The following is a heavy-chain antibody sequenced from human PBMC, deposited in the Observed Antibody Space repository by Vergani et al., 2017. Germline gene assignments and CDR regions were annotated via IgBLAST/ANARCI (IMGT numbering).Heavy chain of an antibody. Sequence: EVQLLESGGGLVQPGGSLRLSCAASGFTFSSYAMSWVRQAPGKGLEWVSAISGSGGSTYYADSVKGRFTISRDNSKNTLYLQMNSLRAEDTAVYYCAKVRPFLGGSCFSSALDYWGQGTLVTVSS. CDR1: GFTFSSYA. J-gene: IGHJ4*02. V-gene: IGHV3-23*01. D-gene: IGHD2-15*01. CDR2: ISGSGGST. CDR3: AKVRPFLGGSCFSSALDY.